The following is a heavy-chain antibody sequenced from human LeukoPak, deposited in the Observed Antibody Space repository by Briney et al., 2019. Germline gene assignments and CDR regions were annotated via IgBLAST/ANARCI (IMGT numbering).Heavy chain of an antibody. CDR2: IKQDGSER. V-gene: IGHV3-7*01. J-gene: IGHJ2*01. D-gene: IGHD1-14*01. Sequence: GGSLRLSCAASGLTSSNYWMSWVRQAPGRGLEWVAHIKQDGSERFHVDSVKGRFTISRDNAKNSLYLQMNSLRSEDTAVFYCARVGAPEWYFDLWGRGTLVTVSS. CDR3: ARVGAPEWYFDL. CDR1: GLTSSNYW.